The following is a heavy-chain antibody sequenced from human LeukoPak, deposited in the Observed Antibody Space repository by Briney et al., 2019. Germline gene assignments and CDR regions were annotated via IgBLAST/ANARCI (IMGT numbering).Heavy chain of an antibody. Sequence: TPSETLSLTCTVSGYSISSGYYWGWIRQPPGKGLEWIGSIYHSGSTYYNPSLKSRVTISVDTSKNQFSPKLSSVTAADTAVYYCARKYCSGGSCYSVDYWGQGTLVTVSS. V-gene: IGHV4-38-2*02. CDR3: ARKYCSGGSCYSVDY. CDR2: IYHSGST. D-gene: IGHD2-15*01. J-gene: IGHJ4*02. CDR1: GYSISSGYY.